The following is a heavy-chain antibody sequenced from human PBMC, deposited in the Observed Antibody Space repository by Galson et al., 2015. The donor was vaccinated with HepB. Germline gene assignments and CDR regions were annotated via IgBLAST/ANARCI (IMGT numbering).Heavy chain of an antibody. D-gene: IGHD3-22*01. V-gene: IGHV3-23*01. CDR2: IPGGSGRTT. CDR1: GFMFSYYG. J-gene: IGHJ3*01. Sequence: SLRLSCAASGFMFSYYGMSWVRQAPGKGLEWVSTIPGGSGRTTYYADSVKRRFTISRDNSKNTLYLRMNSLRAEDTAVYYCAKESRRTNMIVVEEDFDGWGQGTMVTVSS. CDR3: AKESRRTNMIVVEEDFDG.